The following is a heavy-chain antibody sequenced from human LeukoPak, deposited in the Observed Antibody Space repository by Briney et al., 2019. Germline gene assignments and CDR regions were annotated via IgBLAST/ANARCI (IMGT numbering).Heavy chain of an antibody. CDR3: ARDGSPYICSSTSCPRRAFDY. CDR1: GGSISSGGYY. Sequence: PSETLSLTCTVSGGSISSGGYYWSWLRQHPGQGLEWIVYIYYSGSTYYNPSLKSRVTISVYTSKNQFSLKLSSVTAADTAVYYCARDGSPYICSSTSCPRRAFDYWGQGTLVTVSS. V-gene: IGHV4-31*03. D-gene: IGHD2-2*01. CDR2: IYYSGST. J-gene: IGHJ4*02.